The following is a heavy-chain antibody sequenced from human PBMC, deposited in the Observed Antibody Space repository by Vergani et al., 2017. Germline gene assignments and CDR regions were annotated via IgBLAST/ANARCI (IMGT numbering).Heavy chain of an antibody. V-gene: IGHV3-66*01. D-gene: IGHD3-22*01. Sequence: EVQLVESGGGLVQPGGSLRLSCAASGFTVSSNNMSWVRQAPGKGLEWVSVIYSGGSTYYADSVKGRFTISRDNSKNTLYLQMNSLRAEDTAVYYCAREIYDSSGXSDYWGQGTLVTVSS. CDR2: IYSGGST. CDR3: AREIYDSSGXSDY. CDR1: GFTVSSNN. J-gene: IGHJ4*02.